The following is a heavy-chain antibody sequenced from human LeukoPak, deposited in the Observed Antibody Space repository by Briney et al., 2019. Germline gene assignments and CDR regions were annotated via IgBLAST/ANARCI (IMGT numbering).Heavy chain of an antibody. V-gene: IGHV1-46*01. Sequence: ASVKVSCKASGYTFTSYFMHWVRQAPGQGLEWMGIINLSGGSSSYAQKFWGRVTLTRDTSTSTVYMELTSLRSEDTAVYYCAREGPGTGKYFDYWGQGTLVTVSS. CDR2: INLSGGSS. D-gene: IGHD6-13*01. CDR1: GYTFTSYF. CDR3: AREGPGTGKYFDY. J-gene: IGHJ4*02.